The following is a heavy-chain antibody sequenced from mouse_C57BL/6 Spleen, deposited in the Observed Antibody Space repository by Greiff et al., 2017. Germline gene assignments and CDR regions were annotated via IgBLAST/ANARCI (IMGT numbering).Heavy chain of an antibody. CDR2: IDPSDSYT. V-gene: IGHV1-69*01. Sequence: QVQLQQPGAELVMPGASVKLSCKASGYTFTSYWMHWVKQRPGQGLEWIGEIDPSDSYTNYNQKFKGKSTLTVDKSSSTAYMQLSSLTSEDSAVYYCARGGGSPFDYWGQGTTLTVSS. CDR1: GYTFTSYW. J-gene: IGHJ2*01. D-gene: IGHD3-2*02. CDR3: ARGGGSPFDY.